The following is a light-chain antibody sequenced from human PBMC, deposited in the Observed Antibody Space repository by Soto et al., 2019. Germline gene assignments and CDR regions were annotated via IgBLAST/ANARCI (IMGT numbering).Light chain of an antibody. V-gene: IGKV1-39*01. CDR1: QTISSY. J-gene: IGKJ4*01. CDR2: AAS. Sequence: IQMTQSPSSLSATVGDRVTITCRASQTISSYLNWYQQKPGKAPKLPIYAASSVQSGVPSRFSGSGSGTDFTLTISSLQPEDFATYYCQQSYSTPLTFCGGTKVDIK. CDR3: QQSYSTPLT.